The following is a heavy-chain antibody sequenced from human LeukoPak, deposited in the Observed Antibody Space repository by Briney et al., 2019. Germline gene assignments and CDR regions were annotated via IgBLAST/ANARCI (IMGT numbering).Heavy chain of an antibody. D-gene: IGHD2-15*01. CDR3: AQQVGYCSSGSCYFTY. Sequence: GGSLRLSCAASGFTFSSYAMSWVRQAPGKGLEWVSAISNTGGSTYYADSIKGRFTISRDKSKNTLSLQMNSLRAEDTAVYYCAQQVGYCSSGSCYFTYWGQGTLVTVSS. CDR2: ISNTGGST. J-gene: IGHJ1*01. CDR1: GFTFSSYA. V-gene: IGHV3-23*01.